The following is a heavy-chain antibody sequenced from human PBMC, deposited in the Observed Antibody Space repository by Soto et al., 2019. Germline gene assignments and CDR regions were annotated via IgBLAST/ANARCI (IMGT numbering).Heavy chain of an antibody. CDR2: IYYSGST. V-gene: IGHV4-39*01. Sequence: SETLSLTCTVSGGSISSSSYYWGWIRQPPGKGLEWIGSIYYSGSTYYNPSLKSRVTISVDTSKNQFSLKLSSVTAADTAVYYCARLVVAATGYYFDYWGQGTLVTVSS. CDR3: ARLVVAATGYYFDY. J-gene: IGHJ4*02. D-gene: IGHD2-15*01. CDR1: GGSISSSSYY.